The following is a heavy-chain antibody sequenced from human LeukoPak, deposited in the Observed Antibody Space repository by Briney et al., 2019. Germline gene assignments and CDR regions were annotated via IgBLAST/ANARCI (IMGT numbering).Heavy chain of an antibody. V-gene: IGHV3-73*01. CDR1: GFTFSGSA. CDR2: IRSKANSYAT. CDR3: TSLRVSTSSGMDV. Sequence: GGSLRLSCAASGFTFSGSAMHWVRQASGKGVEWVGRIRSKANSYATAYAASVKGRFTISRDDSKNTAYLQMNSLKTEDTAVYYCTSLRVSTSSGMDVWGQGTTVTVSS. D-gene: IGHD2-2*01. J-gene: IGHJ6*02.